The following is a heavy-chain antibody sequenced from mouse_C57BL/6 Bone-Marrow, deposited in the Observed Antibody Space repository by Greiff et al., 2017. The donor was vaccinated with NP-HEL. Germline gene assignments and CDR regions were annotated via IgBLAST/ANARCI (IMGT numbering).Heavy chain of an antibody. Sequence: QVQLQQPGAELVRPGSSVKLSCKASGYTFTSYWMDWVKQRPGQGLEWIGNIYPFDSETHYNQKFKDKATLTVDKSSSTAYMQLSSLTSEDSAVYYCALDDYDGAWFAYWGQGTLVTVSA. V-gene: IGHV1-61*01. CDR1: GYTFTSYW. CDR2: IYPFDSET. CDR3: ALDDYDGAWFAY. D-gene: IGHD2-4*01. J-gene: IGHJ3*01.